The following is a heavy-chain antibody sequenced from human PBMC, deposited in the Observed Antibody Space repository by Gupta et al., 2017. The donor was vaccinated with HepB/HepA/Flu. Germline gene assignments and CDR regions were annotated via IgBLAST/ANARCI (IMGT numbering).Heavy chain of an antibody. Sequence: QVQLVQSGAEVKKPGASVKVSCKASGYTFTSYYMHWVRQAPGQGLEWMGIINPSGGSTSYAQKFQGRVTMTRDTSTSTVYMELSSLRSEDTAVYYCARDRFDGIGGSSPRGMDVWGQGTTVTVSS. CDR3: ARDRFDGIGGSSPRGMDV. CDR2: INPSGGST. D-gene: IGHD6-6*01. CDR1: GYTFTSYY. J-gene: IGHJ6*02. V-gene: IGHV1-46*01.